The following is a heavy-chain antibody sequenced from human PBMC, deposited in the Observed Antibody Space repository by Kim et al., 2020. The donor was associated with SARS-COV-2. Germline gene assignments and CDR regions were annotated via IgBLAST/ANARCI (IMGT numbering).Heavy chain of an antibody. J-gene: IGHJ4*02. Sequence: GGSLRLSCAASGFIFSSYGMHWVRQAPGKGLEWVAVISYDGDNKYYADSVKGRFTISRDNSKNTLYLQMNSLRAEDTAVYYCAKDGEGGVVLVVYAIPNYYFDYWGQGTLVTVSS. CDR1: GFIFSSYG. CDR2: ISYDGDNK. CDR3: AKDGEGGVVLVVYAIPNYYFDY. D-gene: IGHD2-8*01. V-gene: IGHV3-30*18.